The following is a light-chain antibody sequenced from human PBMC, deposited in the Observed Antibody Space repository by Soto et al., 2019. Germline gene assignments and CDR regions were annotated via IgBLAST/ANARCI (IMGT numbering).Light chain of an antibody. Sequence: EIVMTQSPATLSVSPGERATLSCRASQSVSLNLAWYQQKPGQAPRLLIYGASNRATGIPDRFSGSGSGTDFTLTISRLEPEDFAIYYCQHYNNWPPWTFGQGTKVDIK. J-gene: IGKJ1*01. CDR3: QHYNNWPPWT. CDR2: GAS. V-gene: IGKV3D-15*01. CDR1: QSVSLN.